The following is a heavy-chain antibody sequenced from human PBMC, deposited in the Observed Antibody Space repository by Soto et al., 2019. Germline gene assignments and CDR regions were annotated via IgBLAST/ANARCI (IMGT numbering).Heavy chain of an antibody. V-gene: IGHV3-48*03. CDR2: ISSSGSTI. CDR3: ARAFGGAHY. Sequence: GGSLRLSCAASGFTFSSYEMNWVRQAPGKGLEWVSYISSSGSTIYYADSVKGRFTFSRDNAKNSLYPQMNSLRAEDTAVYYCARAFGGAHYWGQGTLVTVSS. D-gene: IGHD3-16*01. J-gene: IGHJ4*02. CDR1: GFTFSSYE.